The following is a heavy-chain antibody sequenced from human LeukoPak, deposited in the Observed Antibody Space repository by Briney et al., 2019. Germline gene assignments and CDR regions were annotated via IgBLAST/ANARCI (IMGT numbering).Heavy chain of an antibody. J-gene: IGHJ4*02. Sequence: GGSLRLSCAASGFTFSNYYMSWIRQAPGKGLEWISYVSISGGNTKYADSVKGRFTISGDKAKNTLYLQMNSLRAEDTAVYYCARDTKYAFDNWGQGTLVTVSS. CDR2: VSISGGNT. D-gene: IGHD2-2*01. V-gene: IGHV3-11*06. CDR1: GFTFSNYY. CDR3: ARDTKYAFDN.